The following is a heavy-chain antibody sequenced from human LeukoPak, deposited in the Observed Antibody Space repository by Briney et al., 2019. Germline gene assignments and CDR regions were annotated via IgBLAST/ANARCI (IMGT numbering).Heavy chain of an antibody. D-gene: IGHD3-3*01. Sequence: ASVKVSCRASGYTFTSYDINWVRPATGQGLEWMGWMNPNCGNTGYAQKFQGRVTMTRNTSISTAYMELSSLRSEDTAVYYCARPREPHYDFWSGYRYYYYYMDVWGKGTTVTVSS. V-gene: IGHV1-8*01. CDR2: MNPNCGNT. CDR3: ARPREPHYDFWSGYRYYYYYMDV. CDR1: GYTFTSYD. J-gene: IGHJ6*03.